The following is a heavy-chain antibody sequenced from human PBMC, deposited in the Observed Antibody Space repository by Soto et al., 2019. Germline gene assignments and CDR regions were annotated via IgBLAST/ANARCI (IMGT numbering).Heavy chain of an antibody. CDR2: ISAHNGNT. D-gene: IGHD3-10*01. J-gene: IGHJ4*02. CDR1: GYAFTTYG. CDR3: ARGRYGEY. Sequence: QVHLVQSGAEVKKPGASVKVSCKGSGYAFTTYGITWVRQAPGQGLEWMGWISAHNGNTNSAQKLQGRVTVTRDTPTITADTELRRLRTDDTAVYYCARGRYGEYWGQGALVTVSS. V-gene: IGHV1-18*01.